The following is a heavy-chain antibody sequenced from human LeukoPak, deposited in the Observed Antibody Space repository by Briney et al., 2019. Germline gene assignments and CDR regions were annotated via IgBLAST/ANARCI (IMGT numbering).Heavy chain of an antibody. CDR2: ISWNSGSI. CDR1: GFTFDDYA. D-gene: IGHD6-19*01. V-gene: IGHV3-9*01. CDR3: AKTPIAGSGWYNWFDP. Sequence: GRSLRLSCAASGFTFDDYAMYWVRQAPGKGLEWVSGISWNSGSIGYADSVKGRFTISRDNAKNSLYLQMNSLRAEDTALYYCAKTPIAGSGWYNWFDPWGQGTLVTVSS. J-gene: IGHJ5*02.